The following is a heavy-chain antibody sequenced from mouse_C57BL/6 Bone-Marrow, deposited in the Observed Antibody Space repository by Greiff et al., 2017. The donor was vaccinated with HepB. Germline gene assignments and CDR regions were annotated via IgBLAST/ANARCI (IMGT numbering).Heavy chain of an antibody. CDR3: ARGPYGRSDDWFAY. CDR2: INTSNGGT. J-gene: IGHJ3*01. D-gene: IGHD1-1*01. V-gene: IGHV1-53*01. CDR1: GYTFTSYW. Sequence: VKLQQPGTELVKPGASVKLSCKASGYTFTSYWMHWVKQRPGQGLEWIGNINTSNGGTNYNEKFKSKATLTVDKSSCTAYMQLSSLTSEDSAVYYCARGPYGRSDDWFAYWGQGTLVTVSA.